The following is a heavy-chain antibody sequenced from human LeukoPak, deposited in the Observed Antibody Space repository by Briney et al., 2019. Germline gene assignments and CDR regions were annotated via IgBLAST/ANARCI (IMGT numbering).Heavy chain of an antibody. CDR1: GFTFSNHA. CDR2: ISSNGGTT. CDR3: VRDPAAYYYDSTFDY. Sequence: GGSLRLSCSASGFTFSNHAMHWVRLAPGKGLEFVAAISSNGGTTYHADSVEGRFAISRDNSKNTLFLQMTFLRIEDTAVYYCVRDPAAYYYDSTFDYWGQGTLVTVSA. D-gene: IGHD3-22*01. J-gene: IGHJ4*02. V-gene: IGHV3-64D*09.